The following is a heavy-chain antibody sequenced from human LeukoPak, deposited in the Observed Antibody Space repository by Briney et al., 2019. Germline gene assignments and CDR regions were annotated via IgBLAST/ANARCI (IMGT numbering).Heavy chain of an antibody. V-gene: IGHV4-61*01. Sequence: SETLSLTCTVSGGSISSSSYYWSWIRQPPGKGLEWIGYIYYSGSTNYNPSLKSRVTISVDTSKNQFSLKLSSVTAADTAVYYRARGEDYYDRWGQGTLVTVSS. CDR1: GGSISSSSYY. CDR3: ARGEDYYDR. D-gene: IGHD3-10*02. J-gene: IGHJ4*02. CDR2: IYYSGST.